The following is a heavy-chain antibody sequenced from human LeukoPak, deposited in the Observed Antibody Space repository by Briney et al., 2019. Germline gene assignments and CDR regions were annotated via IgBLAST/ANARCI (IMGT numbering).Heavy chain of an antibody. CDR1: GGSISSSSYY. CDR2: IYYRGPT. V-gene: IGHV4-39*01. Sequence: SETLSLTCTVSGGSISSSSYYWGWIRPPPGKGLEWIGCIYYRGPTFSTPSLKGPVTISVGTSKNPFCRKLSFAPAAQTAVFYCARSDSMITFGGVMGYYIDWWGEGTLLTVPS. CDR3: ARSDSMITFGGVMGYYIDW. D-gene: IGHD3-16*01. J-gene: IGHJ4*02.